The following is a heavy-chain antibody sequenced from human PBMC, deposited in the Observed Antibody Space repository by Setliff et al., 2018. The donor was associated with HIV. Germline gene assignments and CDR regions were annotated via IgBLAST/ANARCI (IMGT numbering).Heavy chain of an antibody. J-gene: IGHJ4*02. CDR3: AIGAGPRGGFDY. D-gene: IGHD6-19*01. V-gene: IGHV3-21*01. CDR2: IISDSSYI. CDR1: GFTFSRYR. Sequence: GESLKISCAASGFTFSRYRMNWVRQAPGKGLEWVSSIISDSSYIFYTDSVRGRFTISRDNAKNSLYLQMNSLRAEDTAVYYCAIGAGPRGGFDYWGQGTLVTVSS.